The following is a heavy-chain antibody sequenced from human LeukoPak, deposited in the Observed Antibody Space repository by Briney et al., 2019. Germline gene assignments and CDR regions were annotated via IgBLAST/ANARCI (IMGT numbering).Heavy chain of an antibody. Sequence: SETLSLTCTVSGGSISSYYWSWIRQPAGKGLEWIGRIYTSGSTNYNPSLKSRVTMSVDTSKNQFSLKLSSVTAADTAVYYCARGLVGATRRAFDYWGQGTLVTVSS. CDR2: IYTSGST. CDR1: GGSISSYY. V-gene: IGHV4-4*07. D-gene: IGHD1-26*01. CDR3: ARGLVGATRRAFDY. J-gene: IGHJ4*02.